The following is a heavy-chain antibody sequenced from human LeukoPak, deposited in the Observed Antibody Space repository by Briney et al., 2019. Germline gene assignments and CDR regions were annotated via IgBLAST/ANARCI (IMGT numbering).Heavy chain of an antibody. Sequence: PSETLSLTCTVSGGSFSTYYWSWIRQPAGKGLEWIGRIYTSGSTNYNPSLKSRVTISVDTSKNQFSLKLSSVTAADTAVYYCARSPVEMATIIDYWGQGTLVTVSS. CDR1: GGSFSTYY. V-gene: IGHV4-4*07. D-gene: IGHD5-24*01. CDR2: IYTSGST. CDR3: ARSPVEMATIIDY. J-gene: IGHJ4*02.